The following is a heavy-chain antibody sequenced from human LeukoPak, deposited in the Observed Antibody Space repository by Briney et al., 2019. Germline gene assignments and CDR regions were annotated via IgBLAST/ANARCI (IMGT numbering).Heavy chain of an antibody. CDR1: GGSISSYY. CDR2: IYNSGYT. CDR3: ARHWEVGASTFDY. V-gene: IGHV4-59*08. D-gene: IGHD1-26*01. Sequence: SETLSLTCTVSGGSISSYYWSWIRQPPGKGLEWIAYIYNSGYTNYNPSLKSRVTISLDTSKNQFSLKLSSVTAADTAVYYCARHWEVGASTFDYWGQGTLVTVSS. J-gene: IGHJ4*02.